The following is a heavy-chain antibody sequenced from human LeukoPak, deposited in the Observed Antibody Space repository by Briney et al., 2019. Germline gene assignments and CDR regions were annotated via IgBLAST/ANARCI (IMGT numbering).Heavy chain of an antibody. CDR1: GFTFSSYA. Sequence: GGSLRLSCAASGFTFSSYAMGWVRQAPGKGLEWVSGISGSGGSTYYPDSVKGRFTISRDNSKNTLYLQMNSLRAEDTAVYYCAKWVSFDWFPIDYWGQGTLVSISS. CDR2: ISGSGGST. D-gene: IGHD3-9*01. J-gene: IGHJ4*02. V-gene: IGHV3-23*01. CDR3: AKWVSFDWFPIDY.